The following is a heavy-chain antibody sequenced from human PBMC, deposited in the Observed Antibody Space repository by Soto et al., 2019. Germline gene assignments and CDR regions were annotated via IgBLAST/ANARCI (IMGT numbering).Heavy chain of an antibody. Sequence: GGSLRLSCAASGFTVSSNYMSWVRQAPGKGLEWVSVIYSGGSTYYADSVKGRFTISRGNSKNTLYLQMNSLRAEDTAVYYCARERTGDCSGGSCRDYWGQGTLVTVSS. CDR2: IYSGGST. CDR1: GFTVSSNY. J-gene: IGHJ4*02. CDR3: ARERTGDCSGGSCRDY. D-gene: IGHD2-15*01. V-gene: IGHV3-66*01.